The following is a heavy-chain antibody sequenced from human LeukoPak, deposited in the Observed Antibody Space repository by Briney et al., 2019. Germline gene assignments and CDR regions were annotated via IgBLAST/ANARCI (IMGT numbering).Heavy chain of an antibody. V-gene: IGHV5-51*01. Sequence: GESLKISCKGSGYSFTSYWIGWVRQMPGKGLEWMGIIYPGDSDTRYSPSFQGQVTISADKSISTAYLQWSSLKASDTAMYYCARLVAAAATVRWFDPWGQGTLVTVSS. D-gene: IGHD6-13*01. CDR3: ARLVAAAATVRWFDP. J-gene: IGHJ5*02. CDR2: IYPGDSDT. CDR1: GYSFTSYW.